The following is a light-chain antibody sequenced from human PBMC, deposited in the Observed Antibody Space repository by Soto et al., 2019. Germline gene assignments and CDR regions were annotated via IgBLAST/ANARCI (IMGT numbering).Light chain of an antibody. CDR1: SSNIGAGYD. J-gene: IGLJ1*01. V-gene: IGLV1-40*01. CDR2: GNS. Sequence: QLVLTQPPSVSGAPGQRVTISCTGSSSNIGAGYDVHWYQQLPGTAPKLLIYGNSNRPSGVPDRFSGSKSGTSASLAITGLQAEDEADYHCQSYDSSLSGFYVFGTGTKLTVL. CDR3: QSYDSSLSGFYV.